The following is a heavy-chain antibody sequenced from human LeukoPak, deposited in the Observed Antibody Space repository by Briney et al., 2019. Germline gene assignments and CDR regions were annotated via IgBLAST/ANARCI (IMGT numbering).Heavy chain of an antibody. V-gene: IGHV1-8*01. CDR2: MNPNSGNT. Sequence: ASVNVSCKASGYTFTSYDFNWVRQATGQGPEWMGWMNPNSGNTGYAQKSQGRVTMTRDTSISTAYMELSSLRSEDTAVYYCATPDFWSGYRAFDIWGQGTMVTVSS. CDR1: GYTFTSYD. J-gene: IGHJ3*02. D-gene: IGHD3-3*01. CDR3: ATPDFWSGYRAFDI.